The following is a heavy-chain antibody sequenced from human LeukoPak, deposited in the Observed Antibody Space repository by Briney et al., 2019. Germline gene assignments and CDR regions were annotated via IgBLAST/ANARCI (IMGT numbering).Heavy chain of an antibody. CDR1: GGSISSGGYY. Sequence: SQTLSLTCTVSGGSISSGGYYWSWIRQPPGKGLEWIGYIYHSGSTYYNPSLKSRVTISVDTSKNQFSLKLSSVTAADTAVYYCARVYSSGWYGYWGQGTLVTVSS. CDR3: ARVYSSGWYGY. V-gene: IGHV4-30-2*01. CDR2: IYHSGST. J-gene: IGHJ4*02. D-gene: IGHD6-19*01.